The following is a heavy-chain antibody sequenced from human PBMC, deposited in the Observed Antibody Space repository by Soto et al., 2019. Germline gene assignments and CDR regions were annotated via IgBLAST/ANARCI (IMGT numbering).Heavy chain of an antibody. CDR2: IYYSGST. CDR1: GGSISSYY. V-gene: IGHV4-59*01. CDR3: ARVNDFWSGYSLEVWFDP. D-gene: IGHD3-3*01. J-gene: IGHJ5*02. Sequence: SETLSLTCTVSGGSISSYYWSWIRQPPGKGLEWIGYIYYSGSTNYNPSLKSRVTISVDTSKNQFSLKLSSVTAADTAVYYCARVNDFWSGYSLEVWFDPWGQGTLVTVSS.